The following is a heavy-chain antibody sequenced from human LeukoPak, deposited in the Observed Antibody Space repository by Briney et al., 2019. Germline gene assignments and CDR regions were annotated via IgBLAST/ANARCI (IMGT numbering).Heavy chain of an antibody. Sequence: QPGGSLRLSCAASGFTFSSYAMHWVRQAPGKGLEWVAVISYDGSNKYYADSVKGRFTISRDNSKNTLYLQMNSLRAEDTAVYYCARYSSKIGYDFWSGYLDYWGQGTLVTVSS. CDR3: ARYSSKIGYDFWSGYLDY. J-gene: IGHJ4*02. V-gene: IGHV3-30-3*01. CDR1: GFTFSSYA. D-gene: IGHD3-3*01. CDR2: ISYDGSNK.